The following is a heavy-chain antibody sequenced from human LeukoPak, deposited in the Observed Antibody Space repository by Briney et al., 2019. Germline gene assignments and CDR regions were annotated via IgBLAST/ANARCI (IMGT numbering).Heavy chain of an antibody. CDR2: VIPIFGTA. CDR1: GGTFSSYA. CDR3: ASHWFPYCSSTSCSLIERGYYYYMDV. D-gene: IGHD2-2*01. Sequence: SVKVSCKASGGTFSSYAISWVRQAPGQGLEWMGGVIPIFGTANYAQKFQGRVTITTDESTSTAYMELSSLRSEDTAVYYCASHWFPYCSSTSCSLIERGYYYYMDVWGKGTTVTVSS. J-gene: IGHJ6*03. V-gene: IGHV1-69*05.